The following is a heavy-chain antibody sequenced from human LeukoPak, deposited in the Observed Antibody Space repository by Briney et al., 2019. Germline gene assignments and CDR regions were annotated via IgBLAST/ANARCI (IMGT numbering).Heavy chain of an antibody. V-gene: IGHV3-74*01. CDR3: ARGRDDDFWTGFALFDS. D-gene: IGHD3/OR15-3a*01. CDR2: IKSDDDTT. Sequence: GGSLRLSCAASGVPLSSHWWHWVRQAPGKGLVWVSLIKSDDDTTAYADSVKSRFTISRDNAKNSLYLQMNSLRADDTAIYYCARGRDDDFWTGFALFDSWGQGSLVTVSA. J-gene: IGHJ4*02. CDR1: GVPLSSHW.